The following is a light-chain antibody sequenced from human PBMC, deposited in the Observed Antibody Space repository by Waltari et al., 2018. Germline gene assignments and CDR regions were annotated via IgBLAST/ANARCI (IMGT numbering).Light chain of an antibody. CDR2: GGS. V-gene: IGKV2-40*01. Sequence: DIVMTQTPLSLPITPGEPASISCSSSQGLLHSNGHTYLHWYLQKPGQSPQLLIYGGSNRASGVPDRFSGSGSGTDFTLKISKVEAEDVGVYYCVQTIAFPYSFGQGTKVEIK. CDR1: QGLLHSNGHTY. CDR3: VQTIAFPYS. J-gene: IGKJ2*03.